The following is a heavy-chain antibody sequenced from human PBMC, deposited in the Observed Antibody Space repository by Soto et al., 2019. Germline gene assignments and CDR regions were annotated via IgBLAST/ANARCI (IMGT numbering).Heavy chain of an antibody. CDR3: ARDQYYYDSSGYSPFDY. CDR1: GFSFNTYS. D-gene: IGHD3-22*01. V-gene: IGHV3-48*02. J-gene: IGHJ4*02. CDR2: IGSSGTTI. Sequence: PGGSLRLSCAASGFSFNTYSMNWVRQAPGKGLEWVSYIGSSGTTIYYADSVKGRFTISRDNAKNSLYLQMNSLRDEDTAVYYCARDQYYYDSSGYSPFDYWGQGTPVTVSS.